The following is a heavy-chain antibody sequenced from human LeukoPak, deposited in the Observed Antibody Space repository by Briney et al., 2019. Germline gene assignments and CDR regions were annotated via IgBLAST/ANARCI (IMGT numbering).Heavy chain of an antibody. CDR2: MNPNSGNT. J-gene: IGHJ4*02. D-gene: IGHD3-10*01. CDR1: GYTFTSYD. V-gene: IGHV1-8*01. Sequence: ASVKVSCKASGYTFTSYDINWVRQATGQGLEWMGWMNPNSGNTGYVQKFQGRVTMTGNTSISTAYMELSSLSSEDTAIYYCARRRHTSSGEVVYWGQGTLVTVSS. CDR3: ARRRHTSSGEVVY.